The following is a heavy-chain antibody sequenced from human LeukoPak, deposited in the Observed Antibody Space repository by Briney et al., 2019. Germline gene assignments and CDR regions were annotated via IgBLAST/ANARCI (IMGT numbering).Heavy chain of an antibody. CDR3: ARDYLYDSSGYYYY. CDR2: IIPIFGTA. Sequence: SVKVSCKASGGTFSSYAISWVRQAPGQGLEWVGGIIPIFGTANYAQKFQGRVTITADESTSTAYMELSSLRSEDTAVYYCARDYLYDSSGYYYYWGQGTLVTVSS. V-gene: IGHV1-69*13. D-gene: IGHD3-22*01. J-gene: IGHJ4*02. CDR1: GGTFSSYA.